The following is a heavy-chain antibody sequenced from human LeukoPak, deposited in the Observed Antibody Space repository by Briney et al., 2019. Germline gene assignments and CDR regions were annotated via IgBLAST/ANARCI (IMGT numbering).Heavy chain of an antibody. V-gene: IGHV3-15*01. CDR3: AKVSHVDYDFSNWFDP. Sequence: GGSLRLSCAASGFTFSNAWMSWVRQAPGKGLEWVGRIKSKTDGGTTDYAAPVKGRFTISRDNSKNTLYLQMNSLRAEDTAVYYCAKVSHVDYDFSNWFDPWGQGTLVTVSS. D-gene: IGHD3-3*01. CDR2: IKSKTDGGTT. CDR1: GFTFSNAW. J-gene: IGHJ5*02.